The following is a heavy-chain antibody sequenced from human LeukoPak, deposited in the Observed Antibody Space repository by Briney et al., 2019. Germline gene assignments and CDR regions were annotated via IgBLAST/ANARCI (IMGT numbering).Heavy chain of an antibody. D-gene: IGHD2-15*01. Sequence: PGGSLRLSCAASGFTFSSYGTSWVRQAPGKGLEWVSVISGSGGSTYYADSVKGRSTIFRDNSKNTLYLQMNSLRAEDTAVYYCAKERRSIQVWAATFHYWGRGGQVSVSS. CDR2: ISGSGGST. J-gene: IGHJ4*02. CDR3: AKERRSIQVWAATFHY. CDR1: GFTFSSYG. V-gene: IGHV3-23*01.